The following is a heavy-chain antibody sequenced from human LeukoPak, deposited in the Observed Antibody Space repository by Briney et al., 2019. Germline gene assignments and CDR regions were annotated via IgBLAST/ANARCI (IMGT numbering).Heavy chain of an antibody. Sequence: GGSLRLSCAASGFXFSSYWMHWVRQAPGQGLVWVSRINSDGRSTSYADSVKGRFTISRDNAKNTLYLQMNSLRAEDTAVYYCARPRNDILSGFHYYYGLDVWGQGTTVTVSS. CDR1: GFXFSSYW. CDR3: ARPRNDILSGFHYYYGLDV. J-gene: IGHJ6*02. V-gene: IGHV3-74*01. D-gene: IGHD3-9*01. CDR2: INSDGRST.